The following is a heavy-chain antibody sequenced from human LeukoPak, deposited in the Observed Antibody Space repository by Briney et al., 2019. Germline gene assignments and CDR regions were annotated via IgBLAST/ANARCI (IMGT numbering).Heavy chain of an antibody. CDR3: ARIVRDGYNTNWYFNL. Sequence: SGPTLVNPTETLTLTCTVSGFSLSNIRMGMSWIRQPPGKALEWLAHIYSDDGNSYSTSLKSRLTISKGTSKSQVVLTMTNMDPVDTATYYCARIVRDGYNTNWYFNLWGRGTLATVSS. V-gene: IGHV2-26*01. J-gene: IGHJ2*01. CDR2: IYSDDGN. CDR1: GFSLSNIRMG. D-gene: IGHD5-24*01.